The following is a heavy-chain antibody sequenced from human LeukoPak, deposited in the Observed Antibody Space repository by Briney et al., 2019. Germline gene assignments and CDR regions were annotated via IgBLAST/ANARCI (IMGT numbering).Heavy chain of an antibody. J-gene: IGHJ5*02. V-gene: IGHV4-30-2*01. CDR1: GGSISSGGYY. Sequence: SETLSLTCTVSGGSISSGGYYWSWIRQPPGKGLEWIGYIYHSGSTYYNPSLKSRVTISVDRSKNQFSLKLSSVTAADTAVYYCARGPYYYDSSGYPNWFDPWGQGTLVTVSS. D-gene: IGHD3-22*01. CDR2: IYHSGST. CDR3: ARGPYYYDSSGYPNWFDP.